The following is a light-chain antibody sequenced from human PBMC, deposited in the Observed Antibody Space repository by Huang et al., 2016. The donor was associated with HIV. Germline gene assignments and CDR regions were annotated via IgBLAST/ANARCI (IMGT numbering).Light chain of an antibody. CDR2: GAS. Sequence: DIQMTQSPSSVSASVGDRVTITCRASQDITRWLAWYQQKPGKAPKLLIYGASTLQSVVPLRCSGSGSGTDFTLTISSLQPEDFATYYCQQANTFPRTFGQGTKVEI. V-gene: IGKV1-12*01. CDR1: QDITRW. J-gene: IGKJ1*01. CDR3: QQANTFPRT.